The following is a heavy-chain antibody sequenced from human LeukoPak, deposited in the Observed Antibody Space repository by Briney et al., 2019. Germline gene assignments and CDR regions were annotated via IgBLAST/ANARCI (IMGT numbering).Heavy chain of an antibody. CDR1: GGSISSYY. CDR2: IYYSGST. V-gene: IGHV4-59*08. Sequence: SETLSLTCTVSGGSISSYYWSWIRQPLGKGLEWIGYIYYSGSTNYNPSLKSRVTISVDTSKNQFSLKLSSVTAADTAVYYCARLTPDTAMVGAFDIWGQGTMVTVSS. CDR3: ARLTPDTAMVGAFDI. D-gene: IGHD5-18*01. J-gene: IGHJ3*02.